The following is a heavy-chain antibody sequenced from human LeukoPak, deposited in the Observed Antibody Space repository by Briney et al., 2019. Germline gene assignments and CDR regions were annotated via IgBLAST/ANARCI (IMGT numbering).Heavy chain of an antibody. V-gene: IGHV4-59*01. J-gene: IGHJ4*02. CDR1: GGSISHYF. Sequence: PSETLSLTCTVSGGSISHYFWSWIRQPPGKALEWIGYIYYSGSTNYNPSLKSRVTISVDTSKNQFSLKLSSVTAADTAVYYCARINGWYAFDYWGQGTLVTVSS. CDR2: IYYSGST. D-gene: IGHD6-19*01. CDR3: ARINGWYAFDY.